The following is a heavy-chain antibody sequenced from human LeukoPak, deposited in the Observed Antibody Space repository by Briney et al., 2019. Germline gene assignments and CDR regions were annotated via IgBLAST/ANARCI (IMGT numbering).Heavy chain of an antibody. Sequence: ASVKVSCKASGYTFTGYYMHWVRQAPGQGLEWMGWINPNSGGTNYAQKFQGRVTMTRDTSISTAYMELSRLRSDDTAVYYCARSQDIAVVVAATYYFDYWGQGTLVTVSS. CDR3: ARSQDIAVVVAATYYFDY. D-gene: IGHD2-15*01. V-gene: IGHV1-2*02. CDR1: GYTFTGYY. CDR2: INPNSGGT. J-gene: IGHJ4*02.